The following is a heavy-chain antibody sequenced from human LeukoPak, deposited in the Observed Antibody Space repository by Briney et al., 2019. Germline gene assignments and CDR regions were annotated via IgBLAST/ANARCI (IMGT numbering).Heavy chain of an antibody. J-gene: IGHJ4*02. CDR3: AKDYYDSSGYYLDY. CDR1: GFTFSSYT. D-gene: IGHD3-22*01. V-gene: IGHV3-23*01. Sequence: GGSLRLSCAASGFTFSSYTMSWVRQAPGMGLEWVSAISGSGISTYYADSVKCRFTISRDNSKNTLFLQMNSLRAEDTAIYYCAKDYYDSSGYYLDYWGQGTLVTVSS. CDR2: ISGSGIST.